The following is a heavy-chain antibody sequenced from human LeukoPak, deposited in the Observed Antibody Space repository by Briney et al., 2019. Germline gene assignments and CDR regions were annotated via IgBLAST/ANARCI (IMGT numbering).Heavy chain of an antibody. CDR3: AKDGADIVVVPAAMDYYYYMVV. J-gene: IGHJ6*03. D-gene: IGHD2-2*01. V-gene: IGHV3-30*02. CDR2: IRYDGSNK. Sequence: PGGSLRLSCAAYRFTFSSYGMHWVRQAPGKGLEWVAFIRYDGSNKYYADSVKGRFTISRDNSKNTLYLQMNSLRAEDTAVYYCAKDGADIVVVPAAMDYYYYMVVWGKRTTVTVSS. CDR1: RFTFSSYG.